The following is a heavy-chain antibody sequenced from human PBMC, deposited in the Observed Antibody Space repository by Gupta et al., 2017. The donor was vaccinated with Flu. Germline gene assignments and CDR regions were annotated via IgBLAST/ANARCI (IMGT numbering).Heavy chain of an antibody. CDR2: IWSDGSNK. Sequence: IHWVRQAPDKGLEWVAVIWSDGSNKYYADSVKGRFTLSRDNSKNTLYLQMNSLRAEDTAVYYCARDGSAYNDYSYYYMDVWGEGTTVTVSS. D-gene: IGHD3-3*01. V-gene: IGHV3-33*01. J-gene: IGHJ6*03. CDR3: ARDGSAYNDYSYYYMDV.